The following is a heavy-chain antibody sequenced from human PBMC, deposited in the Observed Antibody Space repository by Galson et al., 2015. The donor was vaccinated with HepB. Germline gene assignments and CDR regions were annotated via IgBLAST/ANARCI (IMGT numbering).Heavy chain of an antibody. CDR2: ISAYNGNT. D-gene: IGHD3-3*01. CDR1: GYTFTSYG. Sequence: SVKVSCKASGYTFTSYGISWVRQAPGQGLEWMGWISAYNGNTNYAQKLQGRVTMTTDTSTSTAYMELRSLRSDDTAVYYCARALRDDFWSGYWNYYGMDVWGQGTTVTVSS. J-gene: IGHJ6*02. V-gene: IGHV1-18*04. CDR3: ARALRDDFWSGYWNYYGMDV.